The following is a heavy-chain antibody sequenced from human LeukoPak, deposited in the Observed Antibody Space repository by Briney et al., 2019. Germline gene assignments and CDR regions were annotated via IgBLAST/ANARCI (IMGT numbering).Heavy chain of an antibody. CDR3: AKSTGYSTTGRDFDS. D-gene: IGHD6-13*01. J-gene: IGHJ4*02. CDR1: GFTFTIYA. CDR2: ISGGGATT. Sequence: PGGSLRLSCAASGFTFTIYAMSWVRQAPGKGLEWVSDISGGGATTFYADSVKGRFTISRDNSKNTLYLQLSSLRAEDTAVYYCAKSTGYSTTGRDFDSWGRGTLVTVSS. V-gene: IGHV3-23*01.